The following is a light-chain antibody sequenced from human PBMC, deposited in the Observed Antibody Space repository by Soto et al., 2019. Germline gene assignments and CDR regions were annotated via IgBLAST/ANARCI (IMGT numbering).Light chain of an antibody. CDR2: AAS. CDR3: QQSDSIPIT. J-gene: IGKJ5*01. CDR1: QSISRN. V-gene: IGKV1-39*01. Sequence: DIQMTQSPSSLSASVGDRVTITCRASQSISRNLNWYQQKPGKAPKLLIYAASSLQSGVPSRFSGSGSGTDFTLAISSLQPEDFATYYCQQSDSIPITSGQGTRLEIK.